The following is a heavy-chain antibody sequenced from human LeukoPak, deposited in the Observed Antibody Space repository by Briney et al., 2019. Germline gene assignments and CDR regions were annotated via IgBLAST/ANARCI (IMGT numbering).Heavy chain of an antibody. J-gene: IGHJ4*02. Sequence: GRSLRLSCAASGFTFDDYAMHWVRQAPGKGLEWVSGISWNSGNIGYADSVKGRFTISRDNAKNSLYLQMNSLRAEDTALYYCAKDMAIVVVTQPDYWGRGTLVTVSS. V-gene: IGHV3-9*01. CDR2: ISWNSGNI. D-gene: IGHD3-22*01. CDR3: AKDMAIVVVTQPDY. CDR1: GFTFDDYA.